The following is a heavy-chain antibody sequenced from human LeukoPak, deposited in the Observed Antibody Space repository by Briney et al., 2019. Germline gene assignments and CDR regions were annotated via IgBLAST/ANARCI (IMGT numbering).Heavy chain of an antibody. J-gene: IGHJ4*02. CDR1: GYTFTSYD. V-gene: IGHV1-8*01. CDR2: MNPNSGNT. D-gene: IGHD3-3*01. Sequence: ASVKVSCKASGYTFTSYDINWVRQATGQGLEWMGWMNPNSGNTGYAQKCQGRVTMTRNTSISTAYRELSSLRSEDTAVYYCARVDFGVVIGDSAHFDYWGQGTLVTVSS. CDR3: ARVDFGVVIGDSAHFDY.